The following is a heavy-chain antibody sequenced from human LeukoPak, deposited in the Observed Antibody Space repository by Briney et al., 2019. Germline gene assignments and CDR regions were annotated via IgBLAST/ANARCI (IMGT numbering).Heavy chain of an antibody. V-gene: IGHV3-74*03. J-gene: IGHJ4*02. CDR1: GFSFSNHW. D-gene: IGHD6-13*01. CDR2: INSDGSST. Sequence: PGGSLRLSCAASGFSFSNHWTHWVRQVPGKGLVWVSRINSDGSSTTYADSVKGRFTISRDNAKNTLYLQMNSLRDEDTAVYYCTRDVSQSSSWYGEFDYWGQGTQVTVSS. CDR3: TRDVSQSSSWYGEFDY.